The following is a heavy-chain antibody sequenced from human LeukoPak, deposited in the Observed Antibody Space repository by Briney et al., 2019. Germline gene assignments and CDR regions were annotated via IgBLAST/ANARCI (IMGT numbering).Heavy chain of an antibody. J-gene: IGHJ4*02. CDR1: GGSISSYY. CDR3: ERGSTTVTP. CDR2: IYYSGST. D-gene: IGHD4-17*01. Sequence: SETLSLTCTVSGGSISSYYWSWIRQPPGKGLEWIGCIYYSGSTNYNPPLKSRVTISVDTSKNQFSLKLSSVTAADTAVYYCERGSTTVTPWGQGTLVTVSS. V-gene: IGHV4-59*01.